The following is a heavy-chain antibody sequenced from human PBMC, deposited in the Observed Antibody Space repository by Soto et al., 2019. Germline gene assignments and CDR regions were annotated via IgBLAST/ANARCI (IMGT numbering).Heavy chain of an antibody. CDR3: ARDDHRGYFAILTDY. Sequence: SETLSLTCAVYGGSISSNKWWSWVRQPPGKGLEWIGEIYHSGSTNYNPSLKSRVTVSLDKSKNQFSLKLTSVTAADSAVYYCARDDHRGYFAILTDYWGQGTLVTVSS. V-gene: IGHV4-4*02. J-gene: IGHJ4*02. D-gene: IGHD3-9*01. CDR2: IYHSGST. CDR1: GGSISSNKW.